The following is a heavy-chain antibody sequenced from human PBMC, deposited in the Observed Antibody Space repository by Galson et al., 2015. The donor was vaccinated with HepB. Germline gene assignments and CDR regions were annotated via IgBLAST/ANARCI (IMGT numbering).Heavy chain of an antibody. CDR1: GFNFITYG. D-gene: IGHD5-12*01. CDR3: ARGPSGYSGYDNYQYGMDV. CDR2: ISNRNGHT. J-gene: IGHJ6*02. Sequence: SVKVSCKASGFNFITYGFSWVRQAPGQGLEWMGWISNRNGHTKYAQKYQGRVTVTTDTSTTTAYMELRILRSHDTAVYYCARGPSGYSGYDNYQYGMDVWGHGTTVTVSS. V-gene: IGHV1-18*01.